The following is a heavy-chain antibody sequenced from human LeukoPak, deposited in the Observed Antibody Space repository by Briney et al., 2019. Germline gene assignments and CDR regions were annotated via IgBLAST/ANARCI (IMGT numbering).Heavy chain of an antibody. Sequence: ASVKVSCKASGYTFTGYYLHWVRQAPGQGLERMGWIYPKSGGTNYAQKFQGRVTMTRDTSISTAYMELSRLRSDDTAVYYCARTYLQYCSSTSCYGSWFDPWGQGTLVTVSS. V-gene: IGHV1-2*02. D-gene: IGHD2-2*01. CDR3: ARTYLQYCSSTSCYGSWFDP. CDR2: IYPKSGGT. J-gene: IGHJ5*02. CDR1: GYTFTGYY.